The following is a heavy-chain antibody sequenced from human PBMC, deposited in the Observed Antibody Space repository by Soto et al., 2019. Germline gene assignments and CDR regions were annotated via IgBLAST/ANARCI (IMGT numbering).Heavy chain of an antibody. Sequence: QVQLQQWGAGLLKPSETLSLTCAVYGGSFSGYQWSWIRQTPGKGLEWIGEINDSGNINYNPSLTSRVTILPDTPQKQISLKLSSVTAADSAVYYCARGVILWFGELSRRGGYHYYMDVWGKGTTVTVSS. J-gene: IGHJ6*03. CDR3: ARGVILWFGELSRRGGYHYYMDV. CDR1: GGSFSGYQ. V-gene: IGHV4-34*01. D-gene: IGHD3-10*01. CDR2: INDSGNI.